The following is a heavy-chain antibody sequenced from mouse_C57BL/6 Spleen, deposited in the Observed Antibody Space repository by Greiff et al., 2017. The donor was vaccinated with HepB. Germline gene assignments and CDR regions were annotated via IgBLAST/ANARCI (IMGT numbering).Heavy chain of an antibody. CDR1: GYTFTGYW. CDR2: ILPGSGST. D-gene: IGHD1-1*01. J-gene: IGHJ3*01. V-gene: IGHV1-9*01. CDR3: ASEGAYVGSSYGDPWFAY. Sequence: QVQLQQSGAELMKPGASVKLSCKATGYTFTGYWIEWVKQRPGHGLEWIGEILPGSGSTNYNAKCKGKATFTAATSSNTAYMQPSSLTTEDSAICECASEGAYVGSSYGDPWFAYWGQGTLVTVSA.